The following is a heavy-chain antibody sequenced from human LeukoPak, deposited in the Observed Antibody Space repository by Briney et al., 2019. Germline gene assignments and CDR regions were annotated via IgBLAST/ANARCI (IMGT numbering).Heavy chain of an antibody. Sequence: GGSLRLSCAASGFTSRSYAMSWVRQAPGKGLEWVSAISGSGGSTYYADSVKGRFTISRDNSKNTLYLQMNSLRAEDTAVYYCAKDRWDYCSGGSCYSPLSDYWGQGTLVTVSS. D-gene: IGHD2-15*01. CDR2: ISGSGGST. V-gene: IGHV3-23*01. CDR1: GFTSRSYA. CDR3: AKDRWDYCSGGSCYSPLSDY. J-gene: IGHJ4*02.